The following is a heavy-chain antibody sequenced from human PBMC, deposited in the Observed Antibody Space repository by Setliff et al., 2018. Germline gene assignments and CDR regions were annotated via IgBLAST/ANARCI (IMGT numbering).Heavy chain of an antibody. CDR3: ARASRFATIVWKGDYYMDV. Sequence: GASVKVSCKASGYTFTTYAMGWMRQAPGQGLAWMGWINTNTGNPSYAQGFTGRFVFSLDTSVSTAYLQISSLKPEDTAMYYCARASRFATIVWKGDYYMDVWGKGTTVTVSS. D-gene: IGHD3-16*02. V-gene: IGHV7-4-1*02. CDR2: INTNTGNP. J-gene: IGHJ6*03. CDR1: GYTFTTYA.